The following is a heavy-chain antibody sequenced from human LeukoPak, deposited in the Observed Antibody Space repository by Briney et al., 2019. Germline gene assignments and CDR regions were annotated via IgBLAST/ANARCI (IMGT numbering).Heavy chain of an antibody. V-gene: IGHV3-23*01. J-gene: IGHJ4*02. CDR1: GFSFSNYG. Sequence: PGGSLRLSCAASGFSFSNYGMSWVRQAPGKGLEWVSIISTNGGSTYYADSVKGRFTMSRGNSENTLYLQMNSLRAEDTAVYYCAQRAYCSGASCYHHFDYWGQGTLVTVSS. CDR3: AQRAYCSGASCYHHFDY. CDR2: ISTNGGST. D-gene: IGHD2-15*01.